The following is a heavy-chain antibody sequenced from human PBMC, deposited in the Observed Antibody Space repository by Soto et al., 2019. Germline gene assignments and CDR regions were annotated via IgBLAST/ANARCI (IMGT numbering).Heavy chain of an antibody. CDR3: ARVSGSYYYGLDG. CDR1: GGSISSSNW. V-gene: IGHV4-4*02. J-gene: IGHJ6*02. CDR2: IYHSGST. D-gene: IGHD1-26*01. Sequence: PSETLSLTCAVSGGSISSSNWWSWVRQPPGKGLEWIGEIYHSGSTNYNPSLKSRVTISVDKSKNQFSLKLSSVTAADTAVYYWARVSGSYYYGLDGWGQGTTVTVAS.